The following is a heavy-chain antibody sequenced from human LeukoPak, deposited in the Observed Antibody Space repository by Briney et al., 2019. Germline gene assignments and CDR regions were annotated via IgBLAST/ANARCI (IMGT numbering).Heavy chain of an antibody. CDR1: GITFSSYG. Sequence: GGTLRLSCAASGITFSSYGMSWVRQAPGKGLEWVSSISSTGGTTYYADPVKGRLTISRDNSKNTLYLQMNSLRAEDTAIYYCAKNGDRGAYCTGGTCYPYFYYYMDVWGKGTTVTI. D-gene: IGHD2-15*01. V-gene: IGHV3-23*01. CDR3: AKNGDRGAYCTGGTCYPYFYYYMDV. J-gene: IGHJ6*03. CDR2: ISSTGGTT.